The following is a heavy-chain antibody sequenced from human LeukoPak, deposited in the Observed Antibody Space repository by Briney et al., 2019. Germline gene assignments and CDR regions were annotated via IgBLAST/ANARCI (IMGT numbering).Heavy chain of an antibody. CDR1: GGSISSYY. D-gene: IGHD3-22*01. V-gene: IGHV4-59*04. CDR3: ARIYYDSSSYSKSYALWAFHI. J-gene: IGHJ3*02. Sequence: SETLSLTCTVSGGSISSYYWSWIRQPPGKGLEWIGSIYHTGSTYNNPSLKSRVTMSVDTSKNQFSLKLTSVTAADTAVYYCARIYYDSSSYSKSYALWAFHIWGQGTMVTVSS. CDR2: IYHTGST.